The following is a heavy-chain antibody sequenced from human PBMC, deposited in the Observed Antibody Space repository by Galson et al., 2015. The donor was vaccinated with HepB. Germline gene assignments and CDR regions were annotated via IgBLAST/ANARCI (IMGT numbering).Heavy chain of an antibody. CDR2: ISGSGGST. D-gene: IGHD2-2*01. CDR3: AKDGAVVPAAYRNYFDY. CDR1: GFTFSSYA. V-gene: IGHV3-23*01. Sequence: SLRLSCAASGFTFSSYAMSWVRQAPGKGLEWVSAISGSGGSTYYADSVKGRFTISRDNSKNTLYLQMNSLRAEDTAVYYCAKDGAVVPAAYRNYFDYWGQGTLVTVSS. J-gene: IGHJ4*02.